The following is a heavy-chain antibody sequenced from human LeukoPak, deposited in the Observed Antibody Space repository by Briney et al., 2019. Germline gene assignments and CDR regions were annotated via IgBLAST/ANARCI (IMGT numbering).Heavy chain of an antibody. CDR2: ISSSGSTT. V-gene: IGHV3-48*03. Sequence: GGSPRLSCAASGFTFSSYEMNWVRQAPGKGLEWVSYISSSGSTTYYADSVKGRFTISRDNAKNSLNLQMNSLRAEDTAVYYCARGSYRGVFDYWGQGTLVTVSS. J-gene: IGHJ4*02. D-gene: IGHD1-26*01. CDR1: GFTFSSYE. CDR3: ARGSYRGVFDY.